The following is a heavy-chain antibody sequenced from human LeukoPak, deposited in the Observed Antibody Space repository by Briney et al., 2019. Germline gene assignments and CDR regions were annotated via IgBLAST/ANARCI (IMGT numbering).Heavy chain of an antibody. CDR1: GFTFSSFG. J-gene: IGHJ4*02. V-gene: IGHV3-21*01. CDR2: ISSSSSYI. Sequence: PGGSLRLSCAASGFTFSSFGMSWVRQAPGKGLEWVSSISSSSSYIYYADSVKGRFTISRDNAKNSLYLQMNSLRAEDTAVYYCARHPITTKYYFDYWGQGTLVTVSS. D-gene: IGHD3-22*01. CDR3: ARHPITTKYYFDY.